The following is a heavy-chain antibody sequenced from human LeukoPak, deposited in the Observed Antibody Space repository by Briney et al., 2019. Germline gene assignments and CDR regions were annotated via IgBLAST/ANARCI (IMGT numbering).Heavy chain of an antibody. V-gene: IGHV4-59*01. D-gene: IGHD2-15*01. Sequence: SETLSLTCTVSGGSISTYYGNWIRQAPGKGLEWIGYIYYSGSTNYNPSLKSRVTMSVDTSRNQFSLKLSSVTAADTAVYYCARGLWEVAANVFNIWGQGTRVTVSS. J-gene: IGHJ3*02. CDR3: ARGLWEVAANVFNI. CDR1: GGSISTYY. CDR2: IYYSGST.